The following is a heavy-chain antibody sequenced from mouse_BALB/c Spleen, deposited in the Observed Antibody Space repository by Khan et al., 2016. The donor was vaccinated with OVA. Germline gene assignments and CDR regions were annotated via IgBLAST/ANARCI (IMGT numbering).Heavy chain of an antibody. CDR3: ARGNYYGYAMDY. J-gene: IGHJ4*01. D-gene: IGHD1-1*01. Sequence: EVKLLESGPGLVKPSQSLSLTCTVTGYSITSNYAWNWIRQFPGNKLEWMGYISYSGSTSYNPSLKSRISITRDTSKNQFFLQLSSVTTEDTATYYCARGNYYGYAMDYWGQVTSVTVSS. CDR1: GYSITSNYA. V-gene: IGHV3-2*02. CDR2: ISYSGST.